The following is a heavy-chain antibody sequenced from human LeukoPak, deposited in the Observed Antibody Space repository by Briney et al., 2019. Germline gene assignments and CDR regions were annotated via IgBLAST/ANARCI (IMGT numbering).Heavy chain of an antibody. J-gene: IGHJ5*02. CDR2: ISGSGGST. CDR1: GGSISSSSYY. Sequence: PSETLSLTCTVSGGSISSSSYYWGWVRQAPGKGLEWVSAISGSGGSTYYADSVKGRFTISRDNSKNTLYLQMNSLRAEDTAVYYCAMGGYCSSTSCRRNWFDPWGQGTLVTVSS. CDR3: AMGGYCSSTSCRRNWFDP. V-gene: IGHV3-23*01. D-gene: IGHD2-2*01.